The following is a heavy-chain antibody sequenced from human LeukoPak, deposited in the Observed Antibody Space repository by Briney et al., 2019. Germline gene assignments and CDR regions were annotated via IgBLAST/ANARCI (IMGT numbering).Heavy chain of an antibody. CDR2: TYYRSNWFN. J-gene: IGHJ5*02. V-gene: IGHV6-1*01. CDR1: GDSVSSNSAA. CDR3: AKNYGDSNWFDP. Sequence: PSQTLSLTCAISGDSVSSNSAAWNWIRQSPSRGLEWLGRTYYRSNWFNDFALSVKSRITTNPDTSKNQFSLQLNSVTPEDTAVYYCAKNYGDSNWFDPWGQGTLVTVSS. D-gene: IGHD4-17*01.